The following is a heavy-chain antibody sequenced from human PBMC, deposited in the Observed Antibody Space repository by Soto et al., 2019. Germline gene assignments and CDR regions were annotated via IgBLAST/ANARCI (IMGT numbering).Heavy chain of an antibody. V-gene: IGHV3-30*18. CDR2: ISYDGSNK. D-gene: IGHD6-6*01. Sequence: GGSLRLSCAASGFTFSSYGMHWVRQAPGKGLEWVAVISYDGSNKYYTDSVKGRFTISRDNSKNTLYLQMNGLRAEDTAVYYCAKGGPASLGYSSSVGFDYWGQGTLVTVSS. CDR1: GFTFSSYG. CDR3: AKGGPASLGYSSSVGFDY. J-gene: IGHJ4*02.